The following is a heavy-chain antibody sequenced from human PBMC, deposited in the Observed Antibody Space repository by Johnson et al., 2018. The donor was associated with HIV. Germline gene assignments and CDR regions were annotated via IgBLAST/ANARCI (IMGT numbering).Heavy chain of an antibody. V-gene: IGHV3-20*04. Sequence: VQLVESGGGVVQPGGSLRLSCAASGFTFDDYGMSWVRQAPGKGLEWVSGINWNGGSTGYADSVKGRFTISRDNAKNSLYLQMNSLRAEETALYYCAKASHYDSSGNPSDAFDIWGQGTMVTVSS. CDR2: INWNGGST. D-gene: IGHD3-22*01. CDR3: AKASHYDSSGNPSDAFDI. J-gene: IGHJ3*02. CDR1: GFTFDDYG.